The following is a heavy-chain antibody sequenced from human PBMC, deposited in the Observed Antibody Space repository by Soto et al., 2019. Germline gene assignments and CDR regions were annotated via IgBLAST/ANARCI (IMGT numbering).Heavy chain of an antibody. CDR1: GGSFSGYY. D-gene: IGHD6-13*01. Sequence: SETLSLTCAVYGGSFSGYYWSWIRQPPGKGLEWIGEINHSGSTNYNPSLKSRVTISVDTSKNQFSLKLSSVTAADTAVYYCARGPRQQLVPGFYYYYYGMDVWRQGTTVTVSS. V-gene: IGHV4-34*01. J-gene: IGHJ6*02. CDR2: INHSGST. CDR3: ARGPRQQLVPGFYYYYYGMDV.